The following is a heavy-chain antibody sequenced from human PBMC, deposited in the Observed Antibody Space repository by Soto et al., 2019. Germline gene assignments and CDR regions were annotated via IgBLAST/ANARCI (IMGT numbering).Heavy chain of an antibody. D-gene: IGHD3-3*02. CDR1: GYTFSAYT. Sequence: QAQLVQSGAEMQKPGASVKVSCKATGYTFSAYTMNWVRQAPGQSLEWMGWINAGSGNTKYSQNFQSRVSITRETSASTVYMELTGLTSEDTAVYYCARDTETLGPRANDALDIWGQGTMVTVSS. CDR2: INAGSGNT. CDR3: ARDTETLGPRANDALDI. V-gene: IGHV1-3*01. J-gene: IGHJ3*02.